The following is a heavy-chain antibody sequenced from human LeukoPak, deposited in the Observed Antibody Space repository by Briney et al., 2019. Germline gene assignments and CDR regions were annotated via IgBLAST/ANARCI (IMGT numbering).Heavy chain of an antibody. D-gene: IGHD2-15*01. Sequence: LPGGSLSLSCAASGFTFSSYWMHWLRHAPGKGLVWVSRINSDGSSTSYADSVKGRFTISRDNAKNTLYLQMNSLRAEDTAVYYCARVDCSGGSCYYYYYYGMDVWGQGTTVTVSS. J-gene: IGHJ6*02. CDR2: INSDGSST. CDR1: GFTFSSYW. V-gene: IGHV3-74*01. CDR3: ARVDCSGGSCYYYYYYGMDV.